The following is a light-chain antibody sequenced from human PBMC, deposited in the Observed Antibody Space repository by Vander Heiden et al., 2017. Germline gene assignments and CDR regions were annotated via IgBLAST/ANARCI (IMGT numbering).Light chain of an antibody. J-gene: IGLJ3*02. Sequence: SYELTQPPSVSVSPGQTASITCSGDKLGDKYASWYQQRPGQSPVLVIYQDTKRPSGIPERVSGSNSGNTATLTISGTQAMDEADYYGQAWDSSIVVFGGGTKLTVL. CDR1: KLGDKY. V-gene: IGLV3-1*01. CDR3: QAWDSSIVV. CDR2: QDT.